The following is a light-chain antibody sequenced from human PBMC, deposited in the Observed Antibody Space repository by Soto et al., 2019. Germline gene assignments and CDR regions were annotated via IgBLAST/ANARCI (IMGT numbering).Light chain of an antibody. CDR2: GAS. CDR3: QQYGSSPLT. CDR1: QSVSSSY. J-gene: IGKJ4*01. V-gene: IGKV3-20*01. Sequence: IGLTKAPGTLSLSPGERATLSCRASQSVSSSYLAWYQQKPCQAPRLLIYGASSRATGIPDRFSGSGSGTDFTLPISRLEPEDFAVYYCQQYGSSPLTFGGGTKVEIK.